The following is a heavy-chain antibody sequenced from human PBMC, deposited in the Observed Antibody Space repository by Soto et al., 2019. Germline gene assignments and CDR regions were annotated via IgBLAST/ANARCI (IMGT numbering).Heavy chain of an antibody. V-gene: IGHV4-34*01. Sequence: SETLSLTCAVYGGSFSGYYWSWIRQPPGKGLEWIGEINHSGSTNYNPSLKSRVTISVDTSKNQFSLKLSSVTAADTAVYYCARGRVVLLWFGDHNWFDPWGQGTLVTISS. CDR3: ARGRVVLLWFGDHNWFDP. CDR1: GGSFSGYY. CDR2: INHSGST. D-gene: IGHD3-10*01. J-gene: IGHJ5*02.